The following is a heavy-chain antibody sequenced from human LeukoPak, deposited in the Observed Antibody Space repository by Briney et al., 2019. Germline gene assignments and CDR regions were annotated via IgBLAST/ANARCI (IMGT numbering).Heavy chain of an antibody. D-gene: IGHD5-18*01. CDR2: IKQDGSEK. V-gene: IGHV3-7*01. J-gene: IGHJ4*02. CDR3: ATGGGVGTAMVSGSFDY. CDR1: GFTFSSYS. Sequence: GGSLRLSCAASGFTFSSYSMNWVRQAPGKGLEWVANIKQDGSEKYYVDSVKGRFTISRDNAKNSLYLQMNSLRAEDTAVYYCATGGGVGTAMVSGSFDYWGQGTLVTVSS.